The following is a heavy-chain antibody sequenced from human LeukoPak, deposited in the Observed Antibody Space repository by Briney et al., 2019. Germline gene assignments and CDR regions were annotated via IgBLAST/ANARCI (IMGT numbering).Heavy chain of an antibody. V-gene: IGHV3-23*01. CDR1: GFTVSTYA. Sequence: GGSLRLSCAASGFTVSTYAMSWVRQAPGKGLEWVSGISGSGDTTYYADSVKGRFTISRDNSKNTLYLQMSSLRADDTAVYYCAKTFIFGGDHFQHWGQGTLVTVFS. J-gene: IGHJ1*01. CDR3: AKTFIFGGDHFQH. D-gene: IGHD2-21*02. CDR2: ISGSGDTT.